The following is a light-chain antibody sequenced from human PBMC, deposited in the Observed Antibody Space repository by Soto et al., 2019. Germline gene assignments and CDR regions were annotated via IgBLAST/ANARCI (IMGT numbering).Light chain of an antibody. CDR3: QQRFNWPPLT. J-gene: IGKJ4*01. V-gene: IGKV3-11*01. Sequence: EIVLTQSPATLSLSPGERATLSCRASQSISYYLAWYQQKPGQPPRLLIYDASNRATGIPARFSGSGSGTAFTLTISSLEPEDFAVYYCQQRFNWPPLTCGGGTKVEIK. CDR2: DAS. CDR1: QSISYY.